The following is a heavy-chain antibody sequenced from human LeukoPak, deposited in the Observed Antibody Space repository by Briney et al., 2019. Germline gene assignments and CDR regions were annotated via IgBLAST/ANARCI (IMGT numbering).Heavy chain of an antibody. D-gene: IGHD3-22*01. CDR2: ISGSGGTT. CDR1: GFTFSSYA. J-gene: IGHJ4*02. CDR3: AKDGSSGDYYYFDY. V-gene: IGHV3-23*01. Sequence: GGSLRLSCAASGFTFSSYAMSWVRQAPGKGLEWVSAISGSGGTTFYEDSVKGRFTISRDNSKNTLYLQMNSLRAEDTALYYCAKDGSSGDYYYFDYWGQGSLVTVSS.